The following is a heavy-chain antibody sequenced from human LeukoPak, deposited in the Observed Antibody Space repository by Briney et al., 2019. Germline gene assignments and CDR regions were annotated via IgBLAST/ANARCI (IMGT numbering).Heavy chain of an antibody. CDR2: ISCSGDNK. CDR1: GLSFRNYG. D-gene: IGHD2-8*01. V-gene: IGHV3-23*01. Sequence: GGSLRLSCEASGLSFRNYGMSGVGQAPGKGLEWVAGISCSGDNKYYTVSVKGRFTISRDNSKNTLYLQMNSLRVEDTAVYYCAKCWTSDGVCLNFDHWGQGALVTVSS. J-gene: IGHJ4*02. CDR3: AKCWTSDGVCLNFDH.